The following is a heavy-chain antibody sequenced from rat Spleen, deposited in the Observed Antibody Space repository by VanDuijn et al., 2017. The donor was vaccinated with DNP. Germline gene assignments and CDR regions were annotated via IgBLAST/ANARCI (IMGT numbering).Heavy chain of an antibody. Sequence: EVQLVESGGGSVQPGRSLKLSCAASGFTFSDYYMAWVRQAPTKGLEWVAYIRYDGGRTYYGDSVRGRFTISRDNAKSILYLQMNSLRSEDMATYYCARHVLPLRVWDYWGQGVMVTVSS. J-gene: IGHJ2*01. CDR1: GFTFSDYY. D-gene: IGHD1-4*01. V-gene: IGHV5-22*01. CDR3: ARHVLPLRVWDY. CDR2: IRYDGGRT.